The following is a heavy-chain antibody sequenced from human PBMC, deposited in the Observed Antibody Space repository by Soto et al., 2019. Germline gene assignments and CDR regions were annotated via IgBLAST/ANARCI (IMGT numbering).Heavy chain of an antibody. D-gene: IGHD3-10*01. CDR2: ISYDGSNK. J-gene: IGHJ6*02. CDR1: GFTFSSYG. V-gene: IGHV3-30*18. CDR3: AKVRGMDV. Sequence: ESGGGVVQPGRSLRLSCAASGFTFSSYGMHWVRQAPGKGLEWVAVISYDGSNKYYADSVKGRFTISRDNSKNTLYLQMNSLRAEDTAVYYCAKVRGMDVWGQGTTVTVSS.